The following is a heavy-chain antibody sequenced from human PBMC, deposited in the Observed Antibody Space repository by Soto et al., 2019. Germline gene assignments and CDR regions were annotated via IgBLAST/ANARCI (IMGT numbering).Heavy chain of an antibody. D-gene: IGHD5-18*01. J-gene: IGHJ4*02. CDR2: IIPIFGTA. CDR3: ARVAQLEYYFDY. CDR1: GGTFSSYA. Sequence: EASVKVSCKASGGTFSSYAISWVRQAPGQGLEWMGGIIPIFGTANYAQKFQGRVTITADESTSTAYMELSSLRSEDTAVYYCARVAQLEYYFDYWGQGTLVTVSS. V-gene: IGHV1-69*13.